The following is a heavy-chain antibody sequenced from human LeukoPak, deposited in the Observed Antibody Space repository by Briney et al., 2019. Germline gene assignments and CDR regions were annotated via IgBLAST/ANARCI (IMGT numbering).Heavy chain of an antibody. Sequence: GGSLRLSCAASGFTFSSYSMNWVRQAPGKGLEWVSSISSSSSYIYYADSVKGRFTIPRDNAKNSLYLQMNSLRAEDTAVYYCASSRMGAAAGMFDYWGQGTLVTVSS. J-gene: IGHJ4*02. CDR2: ISSSSSYI. CDR1: GFTFSSYS. D-gene: IGHD6-13*01. CDR3: ASSRMGAAAGMFDY. V-gene: IGHV3-21*01.